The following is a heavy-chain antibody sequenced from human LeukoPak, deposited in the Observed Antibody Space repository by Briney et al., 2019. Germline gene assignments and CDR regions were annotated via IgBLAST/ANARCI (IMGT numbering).Heavy chain of an antibody. CDR1: GFTVSSNY. Sequence: PGGSLRLSCAASGFTVSSNYMSWVRQAPGKGLEWVSVIYNDGSTYYADSVKGRFTISRDNSKNTLYLQMNSLRAEDTGVYYCARKVIGSSWYLLYYFDYWGQGTLVTVSS. J-gene: IGHJ4*02. V-gene: IGHV3-53*01. D-gene: IGHD6-13*01. CDR3: ARKVIGSSWYLLYYFDY. CDR2: IYNDGST.